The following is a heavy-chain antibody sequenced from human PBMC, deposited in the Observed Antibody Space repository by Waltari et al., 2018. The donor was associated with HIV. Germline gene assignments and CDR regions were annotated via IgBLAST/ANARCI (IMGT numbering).Heavy chain of an antibody. D-gene: IGHD2-15*01. CDR3: ASQESRYCSGGSCYGRAFDI. CDR2: IKQDGSEK. V-gene: IGHV3-7*01. CDR1: GFTFSSYW. Sequence: EVQLVESGGGLVQPGGSLRLSCAASGFTFSSYWMSWVRQAPGTGLEWVANIKQDGSEKYYVDSVKGRFTISRDNAKNSLYLQMNSLRAEDTAVYYCASQESRYCSGGSCYGRAFDIWGQGTMVTVSS. J-gene: IGHJ3*02.